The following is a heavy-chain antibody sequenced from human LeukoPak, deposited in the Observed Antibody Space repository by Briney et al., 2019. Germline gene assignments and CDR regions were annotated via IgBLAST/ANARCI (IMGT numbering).Heavy chain of an antibody. CDR2: FDPEDGET. CDR1: GYTLTELS. V-gene: IGHV1-24*01. Sequence: ASVKVSCKVSGYTLTELSMHWVRQAPGKGLEWMGGFDPEDGETIYAQKFQGRVTMTRDTSTSTVYMELSSLRSEDTAVYYCARGPRITVVRGGQWYYYMDVWGKGTTVTISS. D-gene: IGHD3-10*01. CDR3: ARGPRITVVRGGQWYYYMDV. J-gene: IGHJ6*03.